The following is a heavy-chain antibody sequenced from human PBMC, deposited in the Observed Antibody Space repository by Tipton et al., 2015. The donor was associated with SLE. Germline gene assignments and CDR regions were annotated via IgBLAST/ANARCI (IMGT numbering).Heavy chain of an antibody. CDR3: VRHKLGLSWSYFDY. D-gene: IGHD3/OR15-3a*01. Sequence: TLSLTCAVYGGSFSGYYWSWVRQPPGKGLEWIGYISFSGLTNYNPSVKSRVTTSMDTSKSQFSLQLNSVTAADTALYYCVRHKLGLSWSYFDYWGQGALVTVSS. CDR1: GGSFSGYY. J-gene: IGHJ4*02. CDR2: ISFSGLT. V-gene: IGHV4-59*08.